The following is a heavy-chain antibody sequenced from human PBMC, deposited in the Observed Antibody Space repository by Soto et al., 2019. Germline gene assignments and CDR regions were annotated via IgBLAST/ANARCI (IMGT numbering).Heavy chain of an antibody. CDR2: ISKSDYT. D-gene: IGHD2-15*01. Sequence: PGGSLRLSCTVSGFAFNNYGINWVRQAPGKGLEWVSSISKSDYTKYADSVKGRFTISRDNAKNSLYLQMNSLRAEDTAVYYCARSVDLDYWGQGTLVTVSS. CDR1: GFAFNNYG. J-gene: IGHJ4*02. V-gene: IGHV3-21*01. CDR3: ARSVDLDY.